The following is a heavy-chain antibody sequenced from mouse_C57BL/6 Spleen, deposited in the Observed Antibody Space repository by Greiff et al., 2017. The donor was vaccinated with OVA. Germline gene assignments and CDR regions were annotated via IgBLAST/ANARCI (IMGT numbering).Heavy chain of an antibody. D-gene: IGHD2-5*01. CDR3: ARDSYYSNSNFDY. J-gene: IGHJ2*01. CDR1: GFTFSSYA. V-gene: IGHV5-4*01. Sequence: EVKVVESGGGLVKPGGSLKLSCAASGFTFSSYAMSWVRQTPEKRLEWVATISDGGSYTYYPDNVKGRFTISRDNAKNNLYLQMSHLKSEDTAMYYCARDSYYSNSNFDYWGQGTTLTVSS. CDR2: ISDGGSYT.